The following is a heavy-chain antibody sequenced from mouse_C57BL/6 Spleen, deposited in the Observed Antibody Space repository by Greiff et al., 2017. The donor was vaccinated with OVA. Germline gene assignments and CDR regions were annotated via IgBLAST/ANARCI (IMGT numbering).Heavy chain of an antibody. Sequence: VQLQQSGAELVRPGASVKQSCKASGSPFPAYYITWVKQRPGQGLDWIARIYPGSGNTYYNEKFKGKATLTAEKSSSTAYMQLSSLTSEDSAVYFCARRTTVGGDYWGQGTTLTVSS. CDR3: ARRTTVGGDY. V-gene: IGHV1-76*01. D-gene: IGHD1-1*01. CDR2: IYPGSGNT. J-gene: IGHJ2*01. CDR1: GSPFPAYY.